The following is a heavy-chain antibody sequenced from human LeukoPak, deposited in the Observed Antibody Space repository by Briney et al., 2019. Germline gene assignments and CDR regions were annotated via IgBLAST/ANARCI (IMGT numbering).Heavy chain of an antibody. D-gene: IGHD1-1*01. CDR1: GFSFSNYE. CDR2: ISPSDTTT. Sequence: GGSLRLSCAASGFSFSNYEMNWVRQAPGKGLEWISFISPSDTTTYYADSVKGRFTISRDNAKNPLFLQMDSLRVEDTAVYYCATKLPGTVYFNYWGQGTLVTVSS. CDR3: ATKLPGTVYFNY. V-gene: IGHV3-48*03. J-gene: IGHJ4*02.